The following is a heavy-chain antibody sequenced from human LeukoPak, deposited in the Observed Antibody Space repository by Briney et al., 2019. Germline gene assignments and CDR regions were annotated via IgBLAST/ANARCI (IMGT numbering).Heavy chain of an antibody. V-gene: IGHV4-34*01. D-gene: IGHD2-2*01. Sequence: SETLSLTCAVYGGSFSGYYWSWIRQPPGKGLEWIGEINHSGSTNYNPSLKSRVTISVDTSKNQFSLKLRSVTAADTAVYYCASVLPYQLIGDWGQGTLVTVSS. J-gene: IGHJ4*02. CDR2: INHSGST. CDR3: ASVLPYQLIGD. CDR1: GGSFSGYY.